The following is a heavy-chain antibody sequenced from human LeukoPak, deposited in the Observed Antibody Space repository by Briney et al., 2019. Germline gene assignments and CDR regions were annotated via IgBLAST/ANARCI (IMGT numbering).Heavy chain of an antibody. CDR2: IGSSSSTI. V-gene: IGHV3-48*04. CDR3: ARVFRCSGGSCSSGMDV. J-gene: IGHJ6*02. Sequence: PGGSLRLSCAASGFTFSSYSMNWVRQAPGKGLEWVSYIGSSSSTIYYADSVKGRFTISRDNAKNSLYLQMNSLRAEDTAVYYCARVFRCSGGSCSSGMDVWGQGTTVTVSS. D-gene: IGHD2-15*01. CDR1: GFTFSSYS.